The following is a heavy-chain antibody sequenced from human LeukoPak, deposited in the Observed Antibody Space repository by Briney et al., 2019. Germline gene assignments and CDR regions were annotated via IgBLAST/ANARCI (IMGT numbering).Heavy chain of an antibody. D-gene: IGHD3-9*01. CDR3: AKDLLRYFDHTYYFDY. V-gene: IGHV3-23*01. CDR2: ISGSGGST. Sequence: GGSLRLSCAASGFTFSSYSMNWVRQAPGKGLEWVSAISGSGGSTYYADSVKGRFTISRDNSKNTLYPQMNSLRAEDTAVYYCAKDLLRYFDHTYYFDYWGQGTLVTVSS. J-gene: IGHJ4*02. CDR1: GFTFSSYS.